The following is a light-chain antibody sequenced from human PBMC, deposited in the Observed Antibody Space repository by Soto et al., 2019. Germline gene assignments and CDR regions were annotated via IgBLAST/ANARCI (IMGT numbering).Light chain of an antibody. CDR3: QHYGDSSWT. J-gene: IGKJ1*01. CDR2: GVS. Sequence: ELVLTQSPVALSLSSGERATLSCRASQSVSSTLLTWYQQKPGQAPRLLIYGVSSRATGIPERFSGSGSGTEFSLTISRVEPEDFAVYFCQHYGDSSWTFGQGSRVEIK. V-gene: IGKV3-20*01. CDR1: QSVSSTL.